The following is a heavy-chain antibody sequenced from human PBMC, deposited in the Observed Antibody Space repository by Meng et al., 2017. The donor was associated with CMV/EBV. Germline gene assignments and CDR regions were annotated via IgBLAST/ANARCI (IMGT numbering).Heavy chain of an antibody. J-gene: IGHJ4*02. CDR3: ARVSVSYGYRLGY. Sequence: LHASGPGLVKPSEPLSLSCTVAGGSISSSSYYWGWIRQSPGKGLEWIGSIYYSGSTYYNPSLKSRVTISVDTSKNQFSLKLSSVTAADTAVYYCARVSVSYGYRLGYWGQGTLVTVSS. D-gene: IGHD3-16*02. V-gene: IGHV4-39*07. CDR1: GGSISSSSYY. CDR2: IYYSGST.